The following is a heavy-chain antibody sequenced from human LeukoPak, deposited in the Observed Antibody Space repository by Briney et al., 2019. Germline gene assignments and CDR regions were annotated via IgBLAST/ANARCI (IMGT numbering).Heavy chain of an antibody. CDR2: IYYSGST. D-gene: IGHD4-11*01. J-gene: IGHJ5*02. CDR3: ARDHGDYSKRGWFDP. CDR1: GGSISSSSYY. Sequence: TSETLSLTCTVSGGSISSSSYYWGWIRQPPGKGLEWIGSIYYSGSTYYNPSLKSRVTISVDTSKNQFSLKLSSVTAADTAVYYCARDHGDYSKRGWFDPWGQGTLVTVSS. V-gene: IGHV4-39*07.